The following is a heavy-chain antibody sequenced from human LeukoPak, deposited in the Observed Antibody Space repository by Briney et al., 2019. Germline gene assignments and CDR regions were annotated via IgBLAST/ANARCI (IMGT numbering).Heavy chain of an antibody. D-gene: IGHD6-6*01. CDR3: ARDLGYSNSGRASPSIY. J-gene: IGHJ4*02. Sequence: GGSLRLSCAASGFTFSSYAMNWVRQAPGKGLEWVSAISGSGGSTYYADSVKGRFTVSRDNAKTSLYLEMNSLRAEDTAVYYCARDLGYSNSGRASPSIYWGQGTLVTVSS. V-gene: IGHV3-23*01. CDR2: ISGSGGST. CDR1: GFTFSSYA.